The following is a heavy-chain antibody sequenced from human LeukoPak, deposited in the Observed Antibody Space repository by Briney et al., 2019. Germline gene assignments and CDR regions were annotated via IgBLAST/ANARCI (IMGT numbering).Heavy chain of an antibody. Sequence: SETLSLTCAVYGGSFSGYYWSWIRQPPGKGLEWIGEINHSGSTNDNPSLKSRVTISVDTSKNQFSLKLSSVTAAHTAVYYCASSKAHYYDTTLDPWGQGTLVTVSS. J-gene: IGHJ5*02. CDR2: INHSGST. CDR3: ASSKAHYYDTTLDP. D-gene: IGHD3-22*01. CDR1: GGSFSGYY. V-gene: IGHV4-34*01.